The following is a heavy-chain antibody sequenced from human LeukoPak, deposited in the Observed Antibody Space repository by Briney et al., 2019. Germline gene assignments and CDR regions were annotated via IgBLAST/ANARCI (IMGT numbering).Heavy chain of an antibody. J-gene: IGHJ4*02. D-gene: IGHD4-17*01. CDR2: IFHSGYT. V-gene: IGHV4-38-2*02. CDR3: ARAVTGEPDYFDF. Sequence: PSETLSLTCSVSGDSVGSPYYWGWVRQPPGKGLEWIASIFHSGYTYQNPSLKSRVTLSVDTSRNQFSLKLTSVTAAETALYYCARAVTGEPDYFDFWGQGTLVTVSS. CDR1: GDSVGSPYY.